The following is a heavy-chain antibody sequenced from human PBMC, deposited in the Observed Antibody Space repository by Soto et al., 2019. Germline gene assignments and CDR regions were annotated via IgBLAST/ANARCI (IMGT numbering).Heavy chain of an antibody. CDR2: ICPRGITT. Sequence: KGLEWVAYICPRGITTYYADSVKGRFTLSRDNAHNSLYLQMDSLRDDDTAVYYCARVDGPTVETMFFDYWGQGIPVIVSS. D-gene: IGHD5-12*01. CDR3: ARVDGPTVETMFFDY. V-gene: IGHV3-48*02. J-gene: IGHJ4*02.